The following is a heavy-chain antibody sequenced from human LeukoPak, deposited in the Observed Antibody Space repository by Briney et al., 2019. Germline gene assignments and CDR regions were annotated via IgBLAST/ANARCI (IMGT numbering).Heavy chain of an antibody. V-gene: IGHV3-7*01. CDR3: AREEDGDPYYFDY. CDR1: GFTFSSYW. D-gene: IGHD4-17*01. Sequence: PGGSLRLSCAASGFTFSSYWMSWVRPAPGKGLEWVANIKQDGSEKYYVDSVKGRFTISRDNAKNSLYLQMNSLRAEETAVYYCAREEDGDPYYFDYWGQGTLVTVSS. J-gene: IGHJ4*02. CDR2: IKQDGSEK.